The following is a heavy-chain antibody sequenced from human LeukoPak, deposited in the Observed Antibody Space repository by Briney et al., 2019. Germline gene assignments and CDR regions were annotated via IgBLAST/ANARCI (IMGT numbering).Heavy chain of an antibody. J-gene: IGHJ4*02. CDR2: ISSSSSTI. D-gene: IGHD5-24*01. CDR3: ARAPTKGTTAIIDY. V-gene: IGHV3-48*03. Sequence: GGSLRLSCAGSGFIFSNYEMNWVRQAPGQGLEWVSYISSSSSTIYYADSVKGRFTISRDNAKNSLYLQMNSLRAGDTAVYYCARAPTKGTTAIIDYWGQGTLVTVSS. CDR1: GFIFSNYE.